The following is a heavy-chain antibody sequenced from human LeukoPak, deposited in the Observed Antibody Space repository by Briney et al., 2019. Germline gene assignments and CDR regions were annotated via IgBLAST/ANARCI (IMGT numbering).Heavy chain of an antibody. CDR3: ARDAYFDY. Sequence: GRSLRLSCAASGFTFSSYAMHWVRQAPGKGLEWVAVISYDGSNKYYADSVKGRFTISRDNSKNTRYLQMNSLRAEDTAVYYCARDAYFDYWGQGTLVTVSS. CDR1: GFTFSSYA. V-gene: IGHV3-30*01. J-gene: IGHJ4*02. CDR2: ISYDGSNK.